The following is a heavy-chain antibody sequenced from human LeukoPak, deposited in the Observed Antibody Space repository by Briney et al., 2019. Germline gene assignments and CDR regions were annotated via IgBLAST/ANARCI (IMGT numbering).Heavy chain of an antibody. J-gene: IGHJ6*03. V-gene: IGHV7-4-1*02. CDR2: INTNTGNP. D-gene: IGHD5-18*01. CDR1: GYTFTSYG. CDR3: ARSTREEYGWRGYNHYYYMDV. Sequence: VASVKVSCKASGYTFTSYGLNWVRQAPGQGLEWIGWINTNTGNPTYAQGFTGRFVFSLDTSVSTAYLQISSLKAEDTAVYYCARSTREEYGWRGYNHYYYMDVWGKGTTVTVSS.